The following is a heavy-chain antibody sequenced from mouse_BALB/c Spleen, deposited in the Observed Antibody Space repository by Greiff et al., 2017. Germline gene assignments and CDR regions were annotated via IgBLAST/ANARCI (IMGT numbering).Heavy chain of an antibody. V-gene: IGHV7-3*02. CDR1: GFTFTDYY. CDR3: ARDMGYGYYFDY. J-gene: IGHJ2*01. D-gene: IGHD1-1*02. CDR2: IRNKANGYTT. Sequence: EVQVVESGGGLVQPGGSLRLSCATSGFTFTDYYMSWVRQPPGKALEWLGFIRNKANGYTTEYSASVKGRFTISRDNSQSILYLQMNTLRAEDSATYYCARDMGYGYYFDYWGQGTTLTVSS.